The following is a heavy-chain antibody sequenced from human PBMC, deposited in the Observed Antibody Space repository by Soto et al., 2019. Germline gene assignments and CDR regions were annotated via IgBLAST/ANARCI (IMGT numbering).Heavy chain of an antibody. CDR3: ARPHYDILTGWLYYFDY. D-gene: IGHD3-9*01. Sequence: GGSLRLSCAASGFTFSNYSMNWVRQAPGKGLEWVSSISSGNSYIYYADSVKGRFTISRDNAKNSLYLQMDSLRAEDSAVYYCARPHYDILTGWLYYFDYWGLGTLVTVSS. CDR1: GFTFSNYS. J-gene: IGHJ4*02. CDR2: ISSGNSYI. V-gene: IGHV3-21*01.